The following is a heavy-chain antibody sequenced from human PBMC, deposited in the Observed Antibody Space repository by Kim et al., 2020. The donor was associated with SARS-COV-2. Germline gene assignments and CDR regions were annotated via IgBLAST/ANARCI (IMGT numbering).Heavy chain of an antibody. D-gene: IGHD2-8*01. CDR3: ATKQYCTNGVCYLLSPRRANYDY. J-gene: IGHJ4*02. CDR1: GGSISSSSYY. V-gene: IGHV4-39*07. CDR2: IYYSGST. Sequence: SETLSLTCTVSGGSISSSSYYWGGIRQPPGKGLEWIGSIYYSGSTYYNPSLKSRVTISVDTSKNQFSLKLSSVTAADTAVYYCATKQYCTNGVCYLLSPRRANYDYWGQGTLVTVSS.